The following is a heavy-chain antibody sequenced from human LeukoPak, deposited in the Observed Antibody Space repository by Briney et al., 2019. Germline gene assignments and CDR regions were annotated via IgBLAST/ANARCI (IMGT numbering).Heavy chain of an antibody. CDR3: AKSYYDSWSGYADYYYMDV. CDR2: IWHDGNTK. CDR1: GFTFNTYG. D-gene: IGHD3-3*01. J-gene: IGHJ6*03. V-gene: IGHV3-33*06. Sequence: GGSLRLSCAASGFTFNTYGMHWVRQTPGKGLEWVAVIWHDGNTKDYAESVKGRFIISRDTSKNTVFLQMNSLRAEGTAVYYCAKSYYDSWSGYADYYYMDVWGKGATVTVSS.